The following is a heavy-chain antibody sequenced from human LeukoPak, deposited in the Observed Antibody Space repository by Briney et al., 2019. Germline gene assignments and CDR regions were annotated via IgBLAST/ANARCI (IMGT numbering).Heavy chain of an antibody. Sequence: GGSLRLSCAASGFTFSSYWMHWVRQAPGKGLVWVSRINSDGSSTSYADSVEGRFTISRDNAKNTLYLQMNSLRAEDTAVYYCARGPYRVALDYWGQGTLVTVSS. CDR3: ARGPYRVALDY. D-gene: IGHD2-15*01. CDR1: GFTFSSYW. V-gene: IGHV3-74*01. CDR2: INSDGSST. J-gene: IGHJ4*02.